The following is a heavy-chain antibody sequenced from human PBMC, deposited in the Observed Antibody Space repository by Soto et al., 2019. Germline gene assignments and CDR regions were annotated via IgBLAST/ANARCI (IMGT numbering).Heavy chain of an antibody. J-gene: IGHJ6*02. CDR3: ARDQPASSSVFYGYYYSYGMDV. CDR1: GYTFTSYV. Sequence: AASVKVSCKASGYTFTSYVISWVLQAPGQGLEWMGWISAYNGNTNYAQKLQGRVTMTTDTSTSTAYMELRRLRSDDTAVYYCARDQPASSSVFYGYYYSYGMDVWCQGTMVT. CDR2: ISAYNGNT. D-gene: IGHD6-13*01. V-gene: IGHV1-18*01.